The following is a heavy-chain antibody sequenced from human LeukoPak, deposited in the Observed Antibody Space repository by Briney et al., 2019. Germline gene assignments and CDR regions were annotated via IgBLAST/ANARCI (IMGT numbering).Heavy chain of an antibody. CDR1: GFLFSSYR. Sequence: GGSLRLSCGASGFLFSSYRMSWVRQTPHKGLEWVANIKQDGSETYYVDSVKGRFTISRDNAKNLLYLDMNNLAVGDTALYYCARDKGDYDRSGSLFVFGGRGTLVTVSS. J-gene: IGHJ4*02. V-gene: IGHV3-7*03. D-gene: IGHD3-22*01. CDR2: IKQDGSET. CDR3: ARDKGDYDRSGSLFVF.